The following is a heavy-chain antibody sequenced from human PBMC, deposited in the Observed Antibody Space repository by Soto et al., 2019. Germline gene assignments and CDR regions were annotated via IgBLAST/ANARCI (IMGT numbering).Heavy chain of an antibody. CDR3: ARTIGGADAF. Sequence: DVQLVESGGGLVQPGGSLRLSCAASGFSLTNHWMHWVRQTPGKGLEWVANINHDATKKYYVDSVKGRFTISRDTAQNTLYLQMNSLRAEDTAVYFCARTIGGADAFWGQGILVTVSS. V-gene: IGHV3-7*01. CDR1: GFSLTNHW. J-gene: IGHJ4*02. CDR2: INHDATKK. D-gene: IGHD6-13*01.